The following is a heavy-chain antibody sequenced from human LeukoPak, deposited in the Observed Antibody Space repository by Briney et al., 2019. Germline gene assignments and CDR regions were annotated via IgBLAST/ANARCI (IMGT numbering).Heavy chain of an antibody. J-gene: IGHJ4*02. CDR3: ARRGYSSSSGVDY. CDR2: IYYSGST. Sequence: SETLSLTCTVSGGSISSSSYYWGWIRQPPGKGLEWIGSIYYSGSTYYNPSLKSRVTISVDTSKSQFSLKLSSVTAADTAVYYCARRGYSSSSGVDYWGQGTLVTVSS. V-gene: IGHV4-39*01. CDR1: GGSISSSSYY. D-gene: IGHD6-6*01.